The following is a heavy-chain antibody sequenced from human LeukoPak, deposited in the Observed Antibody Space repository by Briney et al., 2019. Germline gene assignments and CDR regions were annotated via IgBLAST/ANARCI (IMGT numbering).Heavy chain of an antibody. Sequence: GGSLRLSCAASGFIFSTYGIYWVRQAPGKGLEWVAFIRHDGSIKNYADSVKGRSTISRDNSKNTLYLQMNSLRAEDTAVYYCAKDSLADIDYWGQGTMVTVSS. CDR1: GFIFSTYG. CDR3: AKDSLADIDY. CDR2: IRHDGSIK. D-gene: IGHD3-16*01. J-gene: IGHJ4*02. V-gene: IGHV3-30*02.